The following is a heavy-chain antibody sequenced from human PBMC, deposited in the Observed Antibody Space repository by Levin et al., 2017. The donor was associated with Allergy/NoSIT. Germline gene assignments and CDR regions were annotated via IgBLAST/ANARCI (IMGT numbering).Heavy chain of an antibody. Sequence: GGSLRLSCAASGFTFSDYYMSWIRQAPGEGLEWVSYISNSGSIISYADSVKGRFTISRDNAKKSLFLQMNSLRAEDTAVYYCASFRTMSGARGMDVWGQGTTVSVSS. CDR2: ISNSGSII. D-gene: IGHD3-3*01. J-gene: IGHJ6*02. CDR3: ASFRTMSGARGMDV. V-gene: IGHV3-11*01. CDR1: GFTFSDYY.